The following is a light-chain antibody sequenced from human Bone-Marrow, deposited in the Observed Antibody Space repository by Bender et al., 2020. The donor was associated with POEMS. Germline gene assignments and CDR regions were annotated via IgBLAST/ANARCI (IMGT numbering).Light chain of an antibody. CDR2: GYN. CDR3: QSYDNSLGGWV. J-gene: IGLJ3*02. V-gene: IGLV1-40*01. CDR1: SSNIGSNS. Sequence: QSALTQPRSVSGSPGQSVTISCTGTSSNIGSNSVDWYQQVPGTAPKLLIYGYNNRPSGVPDRFSGSKSGTSASLAITGLQAEDEGDYYCQSYDNSLGGWVFGGGTKLTVL.